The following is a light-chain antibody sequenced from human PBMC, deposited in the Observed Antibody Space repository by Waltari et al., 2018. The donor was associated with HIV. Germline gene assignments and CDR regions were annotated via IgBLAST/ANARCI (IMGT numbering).Light chain of an antibody. V-gene: IGKV1-17*01. Sequence: DIQMTQSPSSLSASVGDRVSITCRAGQDIKSDLGWYQQRPGGAPQRLIFAANTLHSWVPPRFGGSGSGTHFTLTISGLQPEDSATYYCLQHNSFPRTFGQGTRLDI. CDR3: LQHNSFPRT. CDR2: AAN. CDR1: QDIKSD. J-gene: IGKJ1*01.